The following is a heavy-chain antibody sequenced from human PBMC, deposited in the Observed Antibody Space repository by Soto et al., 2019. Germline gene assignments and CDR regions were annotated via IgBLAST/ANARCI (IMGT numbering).Heavy chain of an antibody. J-gene: IGHJ4*02. CDR1: GGTFSSYT. V-gene: IGHV1-69*04. Sequence: GASVKVSCKASGGTFSSYTISWVRQAPGQGLEWMGRIIPILGIANYAQKFQGRVTITADKSTSTAYMELSSLRSEDTAVYYCARDGRYDYGADYWGQGTLVTVSS. CDR3: ARDGRYDYGADY. CDR2: IIPILGIA. D-gene: IGHD4-17*01.